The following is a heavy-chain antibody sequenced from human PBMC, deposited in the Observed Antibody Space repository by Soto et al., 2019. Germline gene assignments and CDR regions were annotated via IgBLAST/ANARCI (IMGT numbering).Heavy chain of an antibody. Sequence: QVQLVQSGAEVKKPGSSVKVSCKASGGTFSSYAISWVRQAPGQGLEWMGGIIPIFGTANYAQKLQGRVTITADESTSTVYMELSSLRSEDTAVYYCAREIVVVVAANWFDPWGQGTLVTVSS. CDR2: IIPIFGTA. D-gene: IGHD2-15*01. J-gene: IGHJ5*02. CDR3: AREIVVVVAANWFDP. V-gene: IGHV1-69*01. CDR1: GGTFSSYA.